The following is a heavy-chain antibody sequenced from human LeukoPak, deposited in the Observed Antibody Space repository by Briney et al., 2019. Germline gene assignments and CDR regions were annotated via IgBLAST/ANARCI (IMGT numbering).Heavy chain of an antibody. CDR1: GFTFSSYA. V-gene: IGHV3-64*01. D-gene: IGHD3-10*01. CDR2: ISSNGGST. Sequence: GGSLRLSCAASGFTFSSYAMHWVRQAPGKGLEYVSAISSNGGSTYYANSVKGRFTISRDNSKNTLYLQMGGLRAEDMAVYYCARIVGSGMGYYYGMDVWGQGTTVTVSS. CDR3: ARIVGSGMGYYYGMDV. J-gene: IGHJ6*02.